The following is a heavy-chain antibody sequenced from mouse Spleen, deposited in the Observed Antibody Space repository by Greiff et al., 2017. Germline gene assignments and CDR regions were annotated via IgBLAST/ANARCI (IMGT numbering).Heavy chain of an antibody. J-gene: IGHJ2*01. V-gene: IGHV1-18*01. CDR3: ARSRDYERFDY. CDR2: INPNNGGT. CDR1: GYTFTDYN. Sequence: VQLQQSGPELVKPGASVKIPCKASGYTFTDYNMDWVKQSHGKSLEWIGDINPNNGGTIYSQKFKGKATLTVDKSSSTAYMELRSLTSEDTAVYYCARSRDYERFDYWGQGTTLTVSS. D-gene: IGHD2-4*01.